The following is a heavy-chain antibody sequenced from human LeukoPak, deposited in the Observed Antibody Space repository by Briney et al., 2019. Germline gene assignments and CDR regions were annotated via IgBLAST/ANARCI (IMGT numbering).Heavy chain of an antibody. CDR1: GLTFRDYT. CDR2: IRSEAYSGTT. CDR3: TDSSGYLLPDY. J-gene: IGHJ4*02. Sequence: PGRSLRLSCSASGLTFRDYTVSWFRQAPGKGLEWVGLIRSEAYSGTTDYATSVKDRFTVSRDDSNSIAYLHMNSLKTEDTAVYYCTDSSGYLLPDYWGQGTLVTVSS. D-gene: IGHD3-22*01. V-gene: IGHV3-49*03.